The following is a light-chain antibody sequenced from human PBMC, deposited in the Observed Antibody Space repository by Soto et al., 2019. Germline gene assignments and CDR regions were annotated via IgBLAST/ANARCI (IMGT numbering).Light chain of an antibody. Sequence: EIVMTQSPATLSVSPGERATLSCRASKSVSSNLAWYQQKPGQAPRLLIYGASTRATGIPARFSGSRSGTEFTLTISSLPSEDFAVYYCQQYNNWPPTFGQGTRLEIK. CDR2: GAS. J-gene: IGKJ5*01. CDR1: KSVSSN. CDR3: QQYNNWPPT. V-gene: IGKV3-15*01.